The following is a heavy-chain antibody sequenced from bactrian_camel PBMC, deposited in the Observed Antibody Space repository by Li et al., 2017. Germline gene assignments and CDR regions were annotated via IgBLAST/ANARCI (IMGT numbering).Heavy chain of an antibody. V-gene: IGHV3S1*01. D-gene: IGHD2*01. Sequence: HVQLVESGGGSVQGGGSLRLSCAASGYTYNRNCMAWFRQAPGKEREGVARIATGSGNTYYADSVKGRFTISQDNAKNTLYLQMNSLKPEDTAMYYCAADLARHCGSFSGFFGRGYGARGPRSPSP. CDR2: IATGSGNT. CDR3: AADLARHCGSFSGFFGRG. J-gene: IGHJ4*01. CDR1: GYTYNRNC.